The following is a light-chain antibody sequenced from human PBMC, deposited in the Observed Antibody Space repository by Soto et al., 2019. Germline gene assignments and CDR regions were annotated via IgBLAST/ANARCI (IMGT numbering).Light chain of an antibody. CDR1: SIDVGGYND. CDR3: SSYTATRTVV. J-gene: IGLJ3*02. Sequence: QPVLTQPASVAGSPGQSFTIACTGTSIDVGGYNDVSWYQLHPGKAPRLVIYYVSIRLPAVSDRFSGSTSGNTASLTISGLQAEDEADYYCSSYTATRTVVFGGGTKVTVL. V-gene: IGLV2-14*03. CDR2: YVS.